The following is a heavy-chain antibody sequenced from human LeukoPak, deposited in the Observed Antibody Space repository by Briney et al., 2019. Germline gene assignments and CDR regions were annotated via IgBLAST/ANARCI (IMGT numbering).Heavy chain of an antibody. Sequence: PSETLSLTCTVSGGSLSSYYWICIRQPPGKGLEWIGYIYYSGSTNYNPSLKSRVTISVDTSKNQFSLKLSSVTAADTAVYYCASGRLLGFPHWGQGTLVTVSS. CDR2: IYYSGST. CDR1: GGSLSSYY. D-gene: IGHD3-10*01. V-gene: IGHV4-59*01. CDR3: ASGRLLGFPH. J-gene: IGHJ4*02.